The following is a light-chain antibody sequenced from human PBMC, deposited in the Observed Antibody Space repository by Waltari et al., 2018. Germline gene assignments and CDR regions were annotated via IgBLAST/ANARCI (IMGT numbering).Light chain of an antibody. CDR2: RKK. Sequence: SSELTQEPDVSVALGQTVNITCRGDSLRLFYASWYQQAPRQAPRLVIYRKKDRPSGIPGRFSASYSGATSSLIITGAQTEDEGHYYCSSRDTDGKHWLFGGGTKVTV. V-gene: IGLV3-19*01. J-gene: IGLJ2*01. CDR1: SLRLFY. CDR3: SSRDTDGKHWL.